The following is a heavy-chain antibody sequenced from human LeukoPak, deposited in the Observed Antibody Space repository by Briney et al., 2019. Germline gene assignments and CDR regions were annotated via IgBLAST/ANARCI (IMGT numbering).Heavy chain of an antibody. CDR3: ARHHPPFIKAFDI. V-gene: IGHV4-61*05. CDR1: GGSISRNNYY. CDR2: IYYSGST. D-gene: IGHD3-10*01. J-gene: IGHJ3*02. Sequence: SETLSLTCTVSGGSISRNNYYWSWIRQPPGKGLKWIGYIYYSGSTNYNPSLKSRVTISVDTSKNQFSLKLSSVTAADTAVYYCARHHPPFIKAFDIWGQGTMVTVSS.